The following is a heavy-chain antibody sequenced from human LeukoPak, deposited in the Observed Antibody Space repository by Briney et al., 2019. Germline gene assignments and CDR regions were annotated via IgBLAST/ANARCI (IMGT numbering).Heavy chain of an antibody. D-gene: IGHD1/OR15-1a*01. V-gene: IGHV3-7*01. Sequence: GESLTLSCAASGFTFSGSWMSWVRQAPGKGLEWVATIKGDGSGKFYVDSVKGRFAISRDDAKSSLFLQMDSLRSEDTAVYYCTKNTHDYWGQGTLVTVSP. CDR1: GFTFSGSW. J-gene: IGHJ4*02. CDR2: IKGDGSGK. CDR3: TKNTHDY.